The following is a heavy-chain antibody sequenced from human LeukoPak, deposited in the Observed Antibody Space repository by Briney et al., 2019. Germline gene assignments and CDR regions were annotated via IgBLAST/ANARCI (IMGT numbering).Heavy chain of an antibody. V-gene: IGHV3-23*01. Sequence: GGSLRLSCAASGFTFSSYAMSWVRQAPGKGLEWVSAISGSGGSTYYADSVKGRFTISRDNAKNSLYLQMNSLRAEDTAVYYCARAGSGSPTDYWGQGTLVTVSS. D-gene: IGHD3-10*01. J-gene: IGHJ4*02. CDR1: GFTFSSYA. CDR3: ARAGSGSPTDY. CDR2: ISGSGGST.